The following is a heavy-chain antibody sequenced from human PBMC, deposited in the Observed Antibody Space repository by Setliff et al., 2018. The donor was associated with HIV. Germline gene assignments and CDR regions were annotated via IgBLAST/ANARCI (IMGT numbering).Heavy chain of an antibody. CDR3: AILGRRYCNHYTASCYETAGGDSDLKTSDY. Sequence: GASVKVSCKASGYTFNNYGISWVRQAPGQGLEWMGWINTHSGYTNYAQNVQGRVTVTMDTSTSTAYMELSSLRSEDTAVYYCAILGRRYCNHYTASCYETAGGDSDLKTSDYWGPGTLVTVSS. V-gene: IGHV1-18*01. CDR1: GYTFNNYG. D-gene: IGHD2-21*02. J-gene: IGHJ4*02. CDR2: INTHSGYT.